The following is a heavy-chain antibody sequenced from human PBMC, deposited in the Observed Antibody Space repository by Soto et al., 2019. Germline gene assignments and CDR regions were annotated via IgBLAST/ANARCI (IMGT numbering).Heavy chain of an antibody. CDR2: IGTAGDT. J-gene: IGHJ3*02. CDR1: GFTFSSYD. V-gene: IGHV3-13*01. D-gene: IGHD4-4*01. Sequence: GGSLRLSCAASGFTFSSYDMHWARQATGKGLEWVSAIGTAGDTYYPGSVKGRFTISRENAKNSLYLQMNSLRAGDTAVYYCARVGLQGAFDIWGQGTMVTVSS. CDR3: ARVGLQGAFDI.